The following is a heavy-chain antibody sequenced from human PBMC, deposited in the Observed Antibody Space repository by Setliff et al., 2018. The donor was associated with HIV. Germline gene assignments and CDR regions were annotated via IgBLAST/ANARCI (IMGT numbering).Heavy chain of an antibody. CDR1: GFSLTTSGVG. Sequence: SGPTLVNPTQTLTLTCTFSGFSLTTSGVGVGWIRQPPGKALEWLAVIHWNDANHYSPSLKTRLSITKDTSTNQMVLTMTNMDPVDTATYYCVHRVVWGGLDVWGQGTTVTVSS. CDR2: IHWNDAN. D-gene: IGHD2-8*02. J-gene: IGHJ6*02. CDR3: VHRVVWGGLDV. V-gene: IGHV2-5*01.